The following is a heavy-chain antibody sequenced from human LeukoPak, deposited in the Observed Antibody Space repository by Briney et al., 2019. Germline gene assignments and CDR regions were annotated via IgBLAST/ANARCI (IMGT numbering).Heavy chain of an antibody. CDR1: GGSISSYY. CDR3: ARGVGAENCSGGSCYSDWFDP. Sequence: SETLSLTCTVSGGSISSYYWSWIRQPPGKGLEWIGEINHSGSTNYNPSLKSRVTISVDTSKNQFSLKLSSVTAADTAVYYCARGVGAENCSGGSCYSDWFDPWGQGTLVTVSS. CDR2: INHSGST. D-gene: IGHD2-15*01. J-gene: IGHJ5*02. V-gene: IGHV4-34*01.